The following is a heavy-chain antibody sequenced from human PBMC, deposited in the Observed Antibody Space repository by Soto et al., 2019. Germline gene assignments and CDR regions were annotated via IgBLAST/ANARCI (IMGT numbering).Heavy chain of an antibody. Sequence: QLQLQESGPGLVKPSETLSLTCTVSGGSISSSSYYWGWIRQPPGKGLEWIGSIYYSGSTYYNPSLKSRVTISVDTSKKQFPLKLSSVTAADTAVYYCARHLGAAFGYCSGGSCYPFDYWGQGTLVTVSS. CDR3: ARHLGAAFGYCSGGSCYPFDY. CDR2: IYYSGST. J-gene: IGHJ4*02. CDR1: GGSISSSSYY. V-gene: IGHV4-39*01. D-gene: IGHD2-15*01.